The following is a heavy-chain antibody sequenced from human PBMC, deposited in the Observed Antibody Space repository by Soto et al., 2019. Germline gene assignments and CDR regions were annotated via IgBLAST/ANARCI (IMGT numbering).Heavy chain of an antibody. CDR3: ARDLPPVDY. CDR2: ISAYDGNT. V-gene: IGHV1-18*01. J-gene: IGHJ4*02. Sequence: QVQLVQSGAEVKKPGASVKVSCKASGYTFTSYAISWVRQAPGQGLEWMGWISAYDGNTNYAQKLQGRGTMTSETXXXXXXXXXXXXXXXXXXXXXXARDLPPVDYWGQGTLVTVSS. CDR1: GYTFTSYA.